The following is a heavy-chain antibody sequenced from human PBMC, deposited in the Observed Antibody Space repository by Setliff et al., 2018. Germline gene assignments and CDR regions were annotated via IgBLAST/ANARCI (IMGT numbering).Heavy chain of an antibody. V-gene: IGHV1-2*06. CDR3: ARRVGSVGIQLSDY. Sequence: GASVKVSCKASGYTFTGYYMHWVRQAPGQGLEWMGRINHNSGGTSYAQKFQGRVTMTRNTSISTAYMELSSLRSEDTAVYYCARRVGSVGIQLSDYWGQGTLVTVSS. D-gene: IGHD5-18*01. CDR1: GYTFTGYY. J-gene: IGHJ4*02. CDR2: INHNSGGT.